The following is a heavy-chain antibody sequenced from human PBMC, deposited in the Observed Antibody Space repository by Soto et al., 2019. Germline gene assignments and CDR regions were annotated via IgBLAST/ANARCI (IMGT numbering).Heavy chain of an antibody. Sequence: QITLKESGTTLVKSTQTLTLTCTFSGFSLSSSGVGVGWIRQPPGKALEWLALIHWDDDKHFSPSLKPRLAITKDTSKTHVVLIMTNVDPVDTATYYCAHSLWVFDYWGQGILVTVSS. CDR3: AHSLWVFDY. V-gene: IGHV2-5*02. J-gene: IGHJ4*02. D-gene: IGHD7-27*01. CDR2: IHWDDDK. CDR1: GFSLSSSGVG.